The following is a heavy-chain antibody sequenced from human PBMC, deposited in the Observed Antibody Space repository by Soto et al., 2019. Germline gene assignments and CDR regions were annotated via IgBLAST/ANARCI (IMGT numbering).Heavy chain of an antibody. CDR2: TYYNGDT. CDR1: DDSFRGADYY. Sequence: SETLSLTCTVSDDSFRGADYYWSWIRQPLGKGPEWIGYTYYNGDTKYNPALKSRVTMSVDTSKNQFSLRLSSVTAADTAVYFFARGPGYIGGWRTFDFWGRGILVTVSS. CDR3: ARGPGYIGGWRTFDF. D-gene: IGHD6-19*01. V-gene: IGHV4-61*08. J-gene: IGHJ4*02.